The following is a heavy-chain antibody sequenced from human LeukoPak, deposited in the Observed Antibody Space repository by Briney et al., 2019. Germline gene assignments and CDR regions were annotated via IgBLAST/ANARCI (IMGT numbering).Heavy chain of an antibody. CDR2: ISDSGGST. V-gene: IGHV3-23*01. D-gene: IGHD3-22*01. Sequence: GGSLRLSCAVSGITLSNYGMSWVRRAPGKGLEWVAGISDSGGSTTYADPVKGRFTISRDNPKNTLFLQMNSLRVEDTAVYFCAIRGVVIRVILVGFHKQAYYFDSWGQGALVTVSS. CDR1: GITLSNYG. J-gene: IGHJ4*02. CDR3: AIRGVVIRVILVGFHKQAYYFDS.